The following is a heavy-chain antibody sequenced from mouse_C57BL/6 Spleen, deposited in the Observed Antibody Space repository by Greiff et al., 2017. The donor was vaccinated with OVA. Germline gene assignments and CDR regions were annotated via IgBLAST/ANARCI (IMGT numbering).Heavy chain of an antibody. CDR2: ISYDGSN. J-gene: IGHJ2*01. CDR1: GYSITSGYY. CDR3: ARCFGYDEEG. V-gene: IGHV3-6*01. Sequence: EVKLMESGPGLVKPSQSLSLTCSVTGYSITSGYYWNWIRQFPGNKLEWMGYISYDGSNNYNPYLKNQISITRDTSKNQYFLKLNSVTTEDTATYYCARCFGYDEEGWGKGTTLTVSS. D-gene: IGHD2-2*01.